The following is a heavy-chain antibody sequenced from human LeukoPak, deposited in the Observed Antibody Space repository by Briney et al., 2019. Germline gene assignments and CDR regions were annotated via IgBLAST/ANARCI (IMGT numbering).Heavy chain of an antibody. CDR1: GYTFTSYG. J-gene: IGHJ3*02. V-gene: IGHV1-18*01. CDR3: ARGVLRFLEWLLLDAFDI. D-gene: IGHD3-3*01. Sequence: ASVKVSCKASGYTFTSYGISWVRQAPGQGLEWMGWISAYNGNTNYAQKLQGRVTMTTDTSTSTAYMELRSLRSDDTAVYYCARGVLRFLEWLLLDAFDIWGQGTMVTVSS. CDR2: ISAYNGNT.